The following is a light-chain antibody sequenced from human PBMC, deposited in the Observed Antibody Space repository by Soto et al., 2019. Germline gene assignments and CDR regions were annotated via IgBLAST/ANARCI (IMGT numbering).Light chain of an antibody. V-gene: IGKV1-5*03. Sequence: DIKITQSPSTLSGSVGDRVTITCRASQTISSWLAWYQQKPGKAPKLLIYKASTLKSGVPSRFSGSGSGTEFTLTISSLQPDDFATYYCQHYNSYSEAFGQGTIV. CDR2: KAS. J-gene: IGKJ1*01. CDR1: QTISSW. CDR3: QHYNSYSEA.